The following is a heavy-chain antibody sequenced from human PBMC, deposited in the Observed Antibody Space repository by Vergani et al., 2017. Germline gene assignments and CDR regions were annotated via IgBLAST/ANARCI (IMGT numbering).Heavy chain of an antibody. J-gene: IGHJ4*02. Sequence: QVQLQESGPGLVKPSQTLSLTCTVSGGSISSGDYYWRWIRQPPGKGLEWIGYIYYSGSTYYNPSLKSRVTISVDTSKNQFSLKLSSVTAADTAVYYCARVRVNIVATILYYFDYWGQGTLVTVSS. V-gene: IGHV4-30-4*08. CDR3: ARVRVNIVATILYYFDY. CDR2: IYYSGST. CDR1: GGSISSGDYY. D-gene: IGHD5-12*01.